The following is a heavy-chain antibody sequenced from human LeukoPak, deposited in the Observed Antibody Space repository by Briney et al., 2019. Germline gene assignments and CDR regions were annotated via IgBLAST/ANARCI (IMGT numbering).Heavy chain of an antibody. Sequence: GGSLRLSCAASGFTASSNYMSWVRQAPGKGQEWVSVIYSGGSTYYADSVKGRFTISRDNSKNTLYLQMNSLRAEDTAVYYCAKSMVRGVMGYYYGMDVWGQGTTVTVSS. CDR1: GFTASSNY. D-gene: IGHD3-10*01. CDR3: AKSMVRGVMGYYYGMDV. J-gene: IGHJ6*02. V-gene: IGHV3-53*01. CDR2: IYSGGST.